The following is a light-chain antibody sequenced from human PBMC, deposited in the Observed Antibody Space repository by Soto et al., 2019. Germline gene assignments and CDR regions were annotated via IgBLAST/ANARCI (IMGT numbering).Light chain of an antibody. Sequence: QPVLTQPPSASGTPGQRVTISCSGSSSNIGSNYVYWYQQFPGTAPKLLIYRNNQRPSGVPDRFSGSKSGTSASLAISGLRSEDEADYHCAAWDDSLSGPVFGGGTKLTVL. CDR1: SSNIGSNY. CDR2: RNN. J-gene: IGLJ2*01. CDR3: AAWDDSLSGPV. V-gene: IGLV1-47*01.